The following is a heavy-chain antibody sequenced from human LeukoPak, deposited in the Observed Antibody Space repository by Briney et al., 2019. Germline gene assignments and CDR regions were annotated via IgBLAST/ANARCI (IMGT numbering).Heavy chain of an antibody. CDR3: VTLGGTSFDY. CDR1: GGTFSSYA. CDR2: IIPIFGTA. D-gene: IGHD1-1*01. J-gene: IGHJ4*02. Sequence: ASVKVSCKASGGTFSSYAISWVRQAPGQGLEWMGRIIPIFGTANYAQKFQGRVTMTRDTSISTAYMEVTRLRYDDTAVYYCVTLGGTSFDYWGQGTLVTVSS. V-gene: IGHV1-69*05.